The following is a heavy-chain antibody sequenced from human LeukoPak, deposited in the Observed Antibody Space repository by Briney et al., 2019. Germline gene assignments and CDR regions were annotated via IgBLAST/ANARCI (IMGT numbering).Heavy chain of an antibody. CDR3: ARRLLGYSYGYDGISWFDP. V-gene: IGHV5-51*01. CDR2: IDPVDSDT. CDR1: GYSFTSYW. J-gene: IGHJ5*02. D-gene: IGHD5-18*01. Sequence: GESLKISFKGSGYSFTSYWSGGVRQMPGKGLEWMGIIDPVDSDTRYSPSLQGQPTISADKSISTAYLQWSSLKASDTAMYYCARRLLGYSYGYDGISWFDPWGQGPLVPVSS.